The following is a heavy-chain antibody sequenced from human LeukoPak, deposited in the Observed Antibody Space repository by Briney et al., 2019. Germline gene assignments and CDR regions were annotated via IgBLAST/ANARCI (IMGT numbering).Heavy chain of an antibody. Sequence: ASVKVSRKASGYIFSSYGITWVRQAPGQGLEWMGWISTYNGNTNYAQKLQGRVTMTTDTSTSTAYMELRSLRSDDTAVYYCAYYANNWFDPWGQGTLVTVSS. CDR1: GYIFSSYG. D-gene: IGHD3-3*01. V-gene: IGHV1-18*01. J-gene: IGHJ5*02. CDR3: AYYANNWFDP. CDR2: ISTYNGNT.